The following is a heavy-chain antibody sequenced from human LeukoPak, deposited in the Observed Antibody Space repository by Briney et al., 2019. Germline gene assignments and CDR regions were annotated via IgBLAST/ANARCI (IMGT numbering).Heavy chain of an antibody. J-gene: IGHJ4*02. D-gene: IGHD3-9*01. Sequence: GGSLRLSCAASGFTFSSYSMNWVRQAPGKGLEWVSSISSSSSYIYYADSVKGRFTISRDNAKNSLYLQMNSLRAEDTAVYYCARGETYDILTGYYKRGYFDYWGQGTLVTVSS. CDR3: ARGETYDILTGYYKRGYFDY. CDR1: GFTFSSYS. CDR2: ISSSSSYI. V-gene: IGHV3-21*01.